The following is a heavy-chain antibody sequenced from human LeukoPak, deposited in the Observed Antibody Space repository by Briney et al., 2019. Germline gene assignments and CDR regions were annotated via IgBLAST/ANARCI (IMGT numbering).Heavy chain of an antibody. CDR1: GFTFSSYA. CDR3: ARGRSNYDILTGYVY. V-gene: IGHV3-64*01. Sequence: GGSLRLSCAASGFTFSSYAIHWVRQAPGKGLEYVSAISSDGGSTYYANSVKGRFIISRDNSKNTMYLQMGSLRPEDMAVYYCARGRSNYDILTGYVYWGQGALVTVSS. CDR2: ISSDGGST. J-gene: IGHJ4*02. D-gene: IGHD3-9*01.